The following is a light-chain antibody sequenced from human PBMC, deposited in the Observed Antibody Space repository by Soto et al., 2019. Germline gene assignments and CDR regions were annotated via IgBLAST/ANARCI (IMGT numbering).Light chain of an antibody. CDR1: SSDVGGYKF. CDR2: EVS. CDR3: ASYTSNNTLV. J-gene: IGLJ1*01. Sequence: QSALTQPASVSGSPGQSITISCTGTSSDVGGYKFVSWHQQHPGRAPKLIIYEVSDRPSGVSNRFSGSKSGNTASLTISGLQAEDEADYYCASYTSNNTLVFGAGTKLTVL. V-gene: IGLV2-14*01.